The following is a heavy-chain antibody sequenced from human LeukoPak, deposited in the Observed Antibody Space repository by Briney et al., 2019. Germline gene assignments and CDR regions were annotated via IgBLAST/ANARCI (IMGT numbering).Heavy chain of an antibody. J-gene: IGHJ4*02. CDR2: IIPIFGTA. Sequence: SVKVSCKASGGTFSSYAISWVRQAPGQGLEWMGRIIPIFGTANYAQKFQGRVTITTDESTSTAYMELSSLRSEDTAVYYCARASGSGYDIDYWGQGTLVTASS. V-gene: IGHV1-69*05. CDR1: GGTFSSYA. CDR3: ARASGSGYDIDY. D-gene: IGHD5-12*01.